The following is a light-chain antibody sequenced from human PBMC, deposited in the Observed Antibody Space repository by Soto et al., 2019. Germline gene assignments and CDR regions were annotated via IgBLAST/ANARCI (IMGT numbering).Light chain of an antibody. CDR1: QSVLYSSNNKNY. J-gene: IGKJ1*01. V-gene: IGKV4-1*01. CDR2: WAS. Sequence: DIVMTQSPDSLAVSLDERATINCKSSQSVLYSSNNKNYLAWYQQKPGQPPTLLIYWASTRESGVPDRFSGSGSGKDFTLTISSLQAEDVTVYYCQQYYSTPWTFGQGTKVEIK. CDR3: QQYYSTPWT.